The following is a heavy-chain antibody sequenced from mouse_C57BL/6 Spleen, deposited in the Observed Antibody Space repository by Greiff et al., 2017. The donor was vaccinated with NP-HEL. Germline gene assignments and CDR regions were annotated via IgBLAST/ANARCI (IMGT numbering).Heavy chain of an antibody. Sequence: QLKESGPELVKPGASVKISCKASGYSFTGYYMNWVKQSPEKSLEWIGEINPSTGGTTYNQKFKAKATLTVDKSSSTAYMQLKSLTSEDSAVYYCARSGYVGYWGQGTTLTVSS. J-gene: IGHJ2*01. CDR3: ARSGYVGY. D-gene: IGHD3-2*02. CDR2: INPSTGGT. CDR1: GYSFTGYY. V-gene: IGHV1-42*01.